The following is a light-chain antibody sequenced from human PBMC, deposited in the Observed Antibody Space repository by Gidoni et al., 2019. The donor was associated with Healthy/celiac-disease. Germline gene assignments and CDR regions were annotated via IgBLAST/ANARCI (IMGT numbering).Light chain of an antibody. CDR3: QQSYSTPRT. J-gene: IGKJ2*01. Sequence: QMTQSPPSLPASVGDRVTITCRASQSISSYLNWYQQKPGKAPKLLIYAASSLQSGVPSRFSGSGSGTDFTLTISSLQPEDFATYYCQQSYSTPRTFGQGTKLEIK. CDR1: QSISSY. CDR2: AAS. V-gene: IGKV1-39*01.